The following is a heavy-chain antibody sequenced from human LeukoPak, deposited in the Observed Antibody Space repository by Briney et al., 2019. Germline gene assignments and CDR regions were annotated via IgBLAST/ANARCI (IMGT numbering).Heavy chain of an antibody. J-gene: IGHJ4*02. V-gene: IGHV4-34*01. CDR3: ASRRSWYGPSSFDY. CDR1: GGSFSGYY. CDR2: INHSGST. D-gene: IGHD6-13*01. Sequence: SETLSLTCAVYGGSFSGYYWSWIRQPPGKGLEWIGEINHSGSTNYNPSLKSRVTISVDTSKNQFSLKLSSVTAADTAVYYCASRRSWYGPSSFDYWGQGTLVTVSS.